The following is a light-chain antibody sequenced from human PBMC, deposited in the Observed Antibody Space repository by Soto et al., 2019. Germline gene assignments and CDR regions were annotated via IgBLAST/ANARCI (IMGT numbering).Light chain of an antibody. J-gene: IGKJ1*01. CDR2: MAS. CDR3: QQYNNYYPWT. V-gene: IGKV1-5*03. Sequence: DIQMTQSPSTLSASVGDRVTITCRVSQSISSYLAWYQQRPGNSPKLLIYMASTLEIGVPSSFSGSGSGTEFTLTISSLQPDDFANYYCQQYNNYYPWTFGQGTKVDIK. CDR1: QSISSY.